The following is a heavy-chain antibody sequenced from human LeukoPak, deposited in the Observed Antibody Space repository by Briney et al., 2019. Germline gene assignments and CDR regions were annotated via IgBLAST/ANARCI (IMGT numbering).Heavy chain of an antibody. Sequence: GGSLRLSCAASGFTVSSNYMSWVRQAPGKGLEWVSVIYSGGSTYYADSVKGRFTISRDNSKNTLYLQMNSLRAEDTAVCYCASSNAYNWNDVLDYWGQGTLVTVSS. CDR2: IYSGGST. D-gene: IGHD1-1*01. CDR1: GFTVSSNY. J-gene: IGHJ4*02. V-gene: IGHV3-66*01. CDR3: ASSNAYNWNDVLDY.